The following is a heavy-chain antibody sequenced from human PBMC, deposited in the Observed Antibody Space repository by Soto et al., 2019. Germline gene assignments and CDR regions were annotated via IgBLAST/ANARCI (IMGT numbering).Heavy chain of an antibody. D-gene: IGHD1-1*01. V-gene: IGHV3-23*01. CDR3: ARHLTYKCDWY. J-gene: IGHJ2*01. CDR2: IIGSGGTT. Sequence: TGKGLEWVSAIIGSGGTTYYADSVKGRFTFYRDNSQNTLYLQMESLRAEETAVFYCARHLTYKCDWY.